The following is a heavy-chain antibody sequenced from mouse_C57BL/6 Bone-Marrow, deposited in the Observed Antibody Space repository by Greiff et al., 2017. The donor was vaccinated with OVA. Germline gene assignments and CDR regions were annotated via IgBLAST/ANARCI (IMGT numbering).Heavy chain of an antibody. J-gene: IGHJ2*01. V-gene: IGHV1-82*01. CDR1: GYAFSSSW. CDR2: IYPGDGDT. D-gene: IGHD2-1*01. CDR3: ARGRIYLSY. Sequence: VQLQQSGPELVKPGASVKISCKASGYAFSSSWMNWVKQRPGKGLVWIGRIYPGDGDTNYNGKFKGKATLTADKSSSTAYMQLSSLTSEDSAVYFCARGRIYLSYWGQGTTLTVSS.